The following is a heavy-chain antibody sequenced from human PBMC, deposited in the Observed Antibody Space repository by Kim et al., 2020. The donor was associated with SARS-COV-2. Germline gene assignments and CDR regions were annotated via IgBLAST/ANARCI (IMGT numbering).Heavy chain of an antibody. D-gene: IGHD3-22*01. Sequence: SETLSLTCTVSGGSISSSSYYWGWIRQPPGKGLEWIGSIYYSGSTYYNPSLKSRVTISVDTSKNQFSLKLSSVTAADTAVYYCARVPKTYYYDSSGYDRDYWGQGTLVTVSS. V-gene: IGHV4-39*07. CDR2: IYYSGST. CDR3: ARVPKTYYYDSSGYDRDY. J-gene: IGHJ4*02. CDR1: GGSISSSSYY.